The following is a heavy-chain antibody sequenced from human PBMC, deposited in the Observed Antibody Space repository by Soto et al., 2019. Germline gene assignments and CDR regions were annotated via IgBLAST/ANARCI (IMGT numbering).Heavy chain of an antibody. J-gene: IGHJ4*02. Sequence: SVSNAWMNWVRQAPGKGLEWVGRIKSKTDGGTTDYAAPVKGRFTISREDSKNTLYLQMNSLKTEDTAVYYCTTDRVLVPADMASWDYWGKGTLVTVSS. CDR2: IKSKTDGGTT. V-gene: IGHV3-15*07. CDR3: TTDRVLVPADMASWDY. CDR1: SVSNAW. D-gene: IGHD2-2*01.